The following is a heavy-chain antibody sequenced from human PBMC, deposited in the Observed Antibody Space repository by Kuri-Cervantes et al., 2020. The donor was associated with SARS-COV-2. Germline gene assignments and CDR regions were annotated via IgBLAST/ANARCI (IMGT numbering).Heavy chain of an antibody. CDR2: ISGGGGST. D-gene: IGHD4-23*01. CDR3: AKPYNYGGNSG. CDR1: GFTFTSYA. J-gene: IGHJ4*02. Sequence: GESLKISCATSGFTFTSYAMSWVRQAPGKGLEWVSTISGGGGSTYYADSVEGRFTISRDSSKNTLYLQMNSLRAEDTAVYYCAKPYNYGGNSGWGQGTLVTVSS. V-gene: IGHV3-23*01.